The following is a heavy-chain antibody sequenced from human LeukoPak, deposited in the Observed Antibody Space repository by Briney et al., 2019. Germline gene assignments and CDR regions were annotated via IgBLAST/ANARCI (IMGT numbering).Heavy chain of an antibody. CDR1: GFTFTSSA. V-gene: IGHV1-58*02. D-gene: IGHD2-21*02. J-gene: IGHJ3*02. Sequence: SVKVSCKASGFTFTSSAMQWVRQARGQRLEWIGWIVVGSGNTNYAQKFQERVTITRDMSTSTAYMELSSLRSEDTAVYYCAAEGTDVVVTRAFDIWGQGTMVTVSS. CDR3: AAEGTDVVVTRAFDI. CDR2: IVVGSGNT.